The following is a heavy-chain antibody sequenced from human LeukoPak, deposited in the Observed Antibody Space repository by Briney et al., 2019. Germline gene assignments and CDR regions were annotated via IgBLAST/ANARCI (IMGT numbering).Heavy chain of an antibody. CDR2: IYYSGST. V-gene: IGHV4-39*01. D-gene: IGHD1-26*01. J-gene: IGHJ4*02. CDR1: GGSISSSSYY. CDR3: ARHIQRGRVGDIDY. Sequence: SETLSLTCTVSGGSISSSSYYWGWIRQPPGKGLEWIGSIYYSGSTYYNPSLKSRVTISVDTSKNQFSLKLSSVAAADTAVYYCARHIQRGRVGDIDYWGQGTLVTVSS.